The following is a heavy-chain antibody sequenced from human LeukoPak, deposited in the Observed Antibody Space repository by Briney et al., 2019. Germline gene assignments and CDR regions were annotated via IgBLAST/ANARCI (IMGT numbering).Heavy chain of an antibody. Sequence: PGGSVPLSCAASGFTFSSYEMNWVRQAPGKGLEWVSYISSSGSTIYYADSVTGRFTISRDNAKNPLYLQMNSLRADDTAVYYCARALTTNMAPGGGQATMV. CDR2: ISSSGSTI. CDR3: ARALTTNMAPG. J-gene: IGHJ4*02. D-gene: IGHD4-11*01. V-gene: IGHV3-48*03. CDR1: GFTFSSYE.